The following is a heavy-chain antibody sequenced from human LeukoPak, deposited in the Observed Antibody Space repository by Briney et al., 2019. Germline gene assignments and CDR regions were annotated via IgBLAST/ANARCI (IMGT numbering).Heavy chain of an antibody. CDR3: AKWRQYDILTGYSYYFDY. V-gene: IGHV3-23*01. J-gene: IGHJ4*02. CDR1: GFTFSSYW. Sequence: GGSLRLSCAASGFTFSSYWMHWVRQAPGKGLEWVSAISGSGGSTYYADSVKGRFTISRDNSKNTLYLQMNSLRAEDTAVYYCAKWRQYDILTGYSYYFDYWGQGTLVTVSS. CDR2: ISGSGGST. D-gene: IGHD3-9*01.